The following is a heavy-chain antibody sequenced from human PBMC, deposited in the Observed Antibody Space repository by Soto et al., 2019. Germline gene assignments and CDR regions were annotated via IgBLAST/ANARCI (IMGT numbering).Heavy chain of an antibody. CDR1: GYTFTLFG. CDR3: ARGGQHRYFDY. J-gene: IGHJ4*02. V-gene: IGHV1-18*01. CDR2: ISPYNGDT. Sequence: QVQLVQSGAEVKKPGASVKVSCTTSGYTFTLFGITWVRQAPGQGLEWMGWISPYNGDTKYAEKLEGRVTLTTDTSTDTAYMELTSLTYDDTDEYSCARGGQHRYFDYWGQGTLVTVSS.